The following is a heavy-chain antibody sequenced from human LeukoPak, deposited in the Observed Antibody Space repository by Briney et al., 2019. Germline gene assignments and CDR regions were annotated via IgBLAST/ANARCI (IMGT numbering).Heavy chain of an antibody. D-gene: IGHD6-19*01. Sequence: SETLSLTCTVSGGSISSYYWSWVRQPPGKGLEWIGYIYYSGSANYNPSLKSRVTISVDTSKNQFSLKLSSVTAADTSVYYCAIDRRLAAVAGTGWFDPWGQGTPVTVSS. CDR1: GGSISSYY. CDR3: AIDRRLAAVAGTGWFDP. V-gene: IGHV4-59*01. J-gene: IGHJ5*02. CDR2: IYYSGSA.